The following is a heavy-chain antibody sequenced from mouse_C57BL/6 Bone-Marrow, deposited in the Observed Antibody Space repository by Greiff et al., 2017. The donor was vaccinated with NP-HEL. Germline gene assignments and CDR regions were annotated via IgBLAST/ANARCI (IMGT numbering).Heavy chain of an antibody. J-gene: IGHJ1*03. CDR3: ARWGYYGPYWYFDV. CDR1: GYAFSSSW. D-gene: IGHD1-1*01. Sequence: QVQLQQSGPELVKPGASVKISCKASGYAFSSSWMNWVKQRPGKGLEWIGRIYPGDGDTNYNGKFKGKATLTADKSSSTAYMQLSSLTSEDSAVDFWARWGYYGPYWYFDVWGTGTTVTVSS. V-gene: IGHV1-82*01. CDR2: IYPGDGDT.